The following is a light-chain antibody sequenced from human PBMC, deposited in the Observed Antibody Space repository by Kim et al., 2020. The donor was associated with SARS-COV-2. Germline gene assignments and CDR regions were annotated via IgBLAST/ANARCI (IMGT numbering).Light chain of an antibody. CDR1: SSNIGNNA. CDR2: YDD. Sequence: QRVTISGSGNSSNIGNNAVNWYQQLPGKAPKLLIYYDDLLPSGVSDRFSGSKSGTSASLAISGLQSEDEADYYCAAWDDRLNGWVFGGGTKLTVL. V-gene: IGLV1-36*01. CDR3: AAWDDRLNGWV. J-gene: IGLJ3*02.